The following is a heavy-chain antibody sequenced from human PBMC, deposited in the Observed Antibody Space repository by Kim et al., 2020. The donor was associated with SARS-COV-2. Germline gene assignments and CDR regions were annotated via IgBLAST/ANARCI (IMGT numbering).Heavy chain of an antibody. D-gene: IGHD5-12*01. J-gene: IGHJ6*02. CDR2: IYYSGST. CDR3: ARDRGGYDSGGMDV. V-gene: IGHV4-31*03. CDR1: GGSISSGGYY. Sequence: SETLSLTCTVSGGSISSGGYYWSWIRQHPGKGLEWIGYIYYSGSTYYNPSLKSRVTISVDTSKNQFSLKLSSVTAADTAVYYCARDRGGYDSGGMDVWGQGTTVTVSS.